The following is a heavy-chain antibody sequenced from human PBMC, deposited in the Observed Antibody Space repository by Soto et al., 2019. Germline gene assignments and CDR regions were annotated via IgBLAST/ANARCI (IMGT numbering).Heavy chain of an antibody. V-gene: IGHV1-18*01. CDR1: GYTFNSYG. J-gene: IGHJ4*02. CDR3: SRDSPPVDS. CDR2: ISAYNGNK. Sequence: QVQLVQSGAEVKKPGASVKVSCKASGYTFNSYGISWVRQAPGQGLEWRGWISAYNGNKKYAHKLQARVTMTTDTSTSTAYMGLRSLRSDDTAVYYWSRDSPPVDSWGQGTLVTVSS.